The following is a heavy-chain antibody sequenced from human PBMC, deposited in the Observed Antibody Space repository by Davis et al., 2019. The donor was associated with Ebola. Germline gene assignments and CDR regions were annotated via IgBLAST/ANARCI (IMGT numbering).Heavy chain of an antibody. D-gene: IGHD6-13*01. CDR2: ISYDGSNK. CDR1: GFTFSSYA. Sequence: GESLKISCAASGFTFSSYAMHWVRQAPGKGLEWVAVISYDGSNKYYADSVKGRFTISRDNSKNTLYLQMNSLKASDTAIYYCARLPGSEQQPLSRHYNYYYYMDVWGEGTTVTVSS. CDR3: ARLPGSEQQPLSRHYNYYYYMDV. V-gene: IGHV3-30-3*01. J-gene: IGHJ6*03.